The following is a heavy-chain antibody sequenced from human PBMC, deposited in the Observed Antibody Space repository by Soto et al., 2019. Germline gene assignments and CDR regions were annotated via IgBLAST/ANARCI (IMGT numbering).Heavy chain of an antibody. D-gene: IGHD3-10*01. CDR2: IYHSEST. Sequence: PSETLSLTCAVSGGSISSSYWWTWVRQPPGKGLEWIGEIYHSESTNYNPSLKSRVTISVDKSNNHFSLKLSSVTAADTALYYCASRVYGSGRNWFAPWGQGTLVTVSS. V-gene: IGHV4-4*02. CDR1: GGSISSSYW. CDR3: ASRVYGSGRNWFAP. J-gene: IGHJ5*02.